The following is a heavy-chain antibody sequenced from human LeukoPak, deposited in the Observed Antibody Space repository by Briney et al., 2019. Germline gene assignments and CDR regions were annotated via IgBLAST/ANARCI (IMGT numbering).Heavy chain of an antibody. CDR2: ISSSSSYI. J-gene: IGHJ3*02. D-gene: IGHD2-21*02. V-gene: IGHV3-21*01. CDR1: GLTFSSYS. Sequence: PGGSLRLSCAASGLTFSSYSMNWVRQAPGKGLEWVSSISSSSSYIYYADSVKGRFTISRDNAKNSLYLQMNSLRAEDTAVYYCARGGYCGGDCPDAFDIWGQGTMVTVSS. CDR3: ARGGYCGGDCPDAFDI.